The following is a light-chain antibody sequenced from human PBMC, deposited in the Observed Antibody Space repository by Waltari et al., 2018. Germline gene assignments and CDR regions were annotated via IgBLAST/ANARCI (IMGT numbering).Light chain of an antibody. CDR1: TRYVGVYDW. CDR3: TSYTSRHSLV. V-gene: IGLV2-14*03. CDR2: DVS. J-gene: IGLJ1*01. Sequence: HSALTHPAPLSGSPWQSIPISCTGTTRYVGVYDWVSWYQQHPGKAPKVVIFDVSYRPSGVSNRFSGSKSGNTASLTISGLQAEDEADYYCTSYTSRHSLVFGTGTKVTVL.